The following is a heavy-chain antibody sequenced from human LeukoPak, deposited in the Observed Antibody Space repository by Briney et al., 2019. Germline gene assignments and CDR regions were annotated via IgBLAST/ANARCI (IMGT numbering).Heavy chain of an antibody. CDR3: ARVLGSISH. V-gene: IGHV1-8*01. CDR2: MNPNSGNT. D-gene: IGHD1-1*01. CDR1: GYTFSTCD. J-gene: IGHJ4*02. Sequence: GASVKVSCKASGYTFSTCDINWVRQATGQGLEWMGWMNPNSGNTVFAHKFQGRVTMTRDTSINTAYMELSRLGSDDTAVYYCARVLGSISHWGQGTLVTVSS.